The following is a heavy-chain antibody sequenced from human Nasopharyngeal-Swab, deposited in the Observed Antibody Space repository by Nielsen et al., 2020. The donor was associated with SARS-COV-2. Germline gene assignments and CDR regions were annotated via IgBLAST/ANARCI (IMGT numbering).Heavy chain of an antibody. D-gene: IGHD5-12*01. CDR1: GYRFTSYW. CDR2: IYPRDSDT. Sequence: GESLKISCKGSGYRFTSYWLAWVRQMPGKGLEWMVIIYPRDSDTRYSPSFQGQVTISADKSISTAYLQWSSLKASDTAMYYCVRPEGVATSFKYYFQYGMDVWGQGTMVTVPS. V-gene: IGHV5-51*01. J-gene: IGHJ6*02. CDR3: VRPEGVATSFKYYFQYGMDV.